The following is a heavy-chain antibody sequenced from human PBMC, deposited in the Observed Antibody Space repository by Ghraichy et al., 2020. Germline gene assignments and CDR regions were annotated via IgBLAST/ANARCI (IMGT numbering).Heavy chain of an antibody. D-gene: IGHD2-15*01. J-gene: IGHJ4*02. CDR1: GFTFSSYS. CDR3: ARDLIYGVVAY. Sequence: GGSLRLSCAASGFTFSSYSMNWVRQAPGKGLEWVSYISSSSTIYYADSVKGRFTISRDNAKNSLYLQMNSLRDEDTAVYYCARDLIYGVVAYWGQGTLVTVSS. V-gene: IGHV3-48*02. CDR2: ISSSSTI.